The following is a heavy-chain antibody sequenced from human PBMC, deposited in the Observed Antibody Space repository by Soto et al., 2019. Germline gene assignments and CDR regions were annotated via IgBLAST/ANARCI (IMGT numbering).Heavy chain of an antibody. J-gene: IGHJ4*02. V-gene: IGHV3-74*03. CDR2: INTDGSVA. CDR1: GLTFRSYW. D-gene: IGHD2-21*01. Sequence: EVQLVESGGGLVQPGESLRLSCAASGLTFRSYWMHWVRQAPGKGLVWVSRINTDGSVAMYVDSVKGRFTISRDNAKNTRYLHMNSLRAEGTAVYYCVRDMKLWRLDSCGQGTRVTVSS. CDR3: VRDMKLWRLDS.